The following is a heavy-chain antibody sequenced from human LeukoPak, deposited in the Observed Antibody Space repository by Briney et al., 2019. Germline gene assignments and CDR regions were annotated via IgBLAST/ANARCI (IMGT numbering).Heavy chain of an antibody. J-gene: IGHJ4*02. CDR2: ISYDGSNK. CDR3: AGGEYYSDTSSYFDY. CDR1: GFTFSSYG. Sequence: PGRSLRLSCAASGFTFSSYGMNWVRQAPGKGLEWVAVISYDGSNKYYADSVKGRFTTSRDNSTNTLFVQMSSLRAEDTAVYYCAGGEYYSDTSSYFDYWGQGTLVTVSS. D-gene: IGHD3-22*01. V-gene: IGHV3-30*03.